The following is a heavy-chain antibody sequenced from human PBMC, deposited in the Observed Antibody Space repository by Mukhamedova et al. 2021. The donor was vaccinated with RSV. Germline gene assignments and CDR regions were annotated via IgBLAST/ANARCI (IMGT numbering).Heavy chain of an antibody. V-gene: IGHV3-21*01. D-gene: IGHD3-22*01. Sequence: TFSSYTMHWVRQAPGKGLEWVSSISSSSGNIYYADSLKGRFTISRDNAKNSLYLQLNSLRAEDTAVYYCARDYYFDAGDAFDIWGQ. J-gene: IGHJ3*02. CDR3: ARDYYFDAGDAFDI. CDR1: TFSSYT. CDR2: ISSSSGNI.